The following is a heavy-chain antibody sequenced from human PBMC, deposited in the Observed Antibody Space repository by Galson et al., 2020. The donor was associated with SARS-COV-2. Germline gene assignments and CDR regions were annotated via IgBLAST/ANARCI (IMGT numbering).Heavy chain of an antibody. J-gene: IGHJ6*02. D-gene: IGHD6-13*01. V-gene: IGHV1-24*01. CDR3: ATSPPIAAPAIPDYYYDYGMYV. CDR1: GYTLTELS. CDR2: FDPEDGET. Sequence: ASVKVSCKVSGYTLTELSMHWVRQAPGKGLEWMGGFDPEDGETIYAQKFQGRVTMTEDTSTDTAYMELSSLRSEDTAVYYCATSPPIAAPAIPDYYYDYGMYVWGQGTTVTVSS.